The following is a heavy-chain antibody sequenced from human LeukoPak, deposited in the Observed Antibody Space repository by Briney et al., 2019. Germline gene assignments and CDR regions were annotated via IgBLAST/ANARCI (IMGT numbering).Heavy chain of an antibody. D-gene: IGHD6-19*01. V-gene: IGHV3-11*03. J-gene: IGHJ4*02. Sequence: GGSLRLSCAASGFSFSDEYMSWIRQAPGQGVEWISYISASGSYTNYADSVKGRFTISRDNAKNSLYLQMNSLRAEDTAVYYCGRSRGAGPGAHFDVWGQGTLVTVSS. CDR1: GFSFSDEY. CDR2: ISASGSYT. CDR3: GRSRGAGPGAHFDV.